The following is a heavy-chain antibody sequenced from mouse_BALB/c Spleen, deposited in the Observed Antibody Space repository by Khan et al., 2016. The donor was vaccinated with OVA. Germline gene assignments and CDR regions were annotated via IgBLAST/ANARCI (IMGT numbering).Heavy chain of an antibody. CDR3: ARLEDI. CDR1: GFSLTSYG. J-gene: IGHJ2*01. Sequence: EKMKEEGPGLVAPSQSLSITCTVSGFSLTSYGVHWVRQPPGKGLEWLGVIWAGGSTNYNSALMSRLSISKDNSKSQVFLKMNSLQTDDTAMYYCARLEDIWGQGTTLTVSS. CDR2: IWAGGST. V-gene: IGHV2-9*02. D-gene: IGHD1-3*01.